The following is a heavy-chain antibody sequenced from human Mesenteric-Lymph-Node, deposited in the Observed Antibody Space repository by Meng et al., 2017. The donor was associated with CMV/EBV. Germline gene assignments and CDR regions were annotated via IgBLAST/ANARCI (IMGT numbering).Heavy chain of an antibody. D-gene: IGHD4-17*01. V-gene: IGHV3-53*01. Sequence: GESLKISCAASEFTFSTYAMHWVRQAPGKGLEWVAVIYSGGSTYYADSVKGRFTISRDNSKNTLYLQMNSLRAEDTAVYYCAREYGDYWGQGTLVTVSS. J-gene: IGHJ4*02. CDR3: AREYGDY. CDR2: IYSGGST. CDR1: EFTFSTYA.